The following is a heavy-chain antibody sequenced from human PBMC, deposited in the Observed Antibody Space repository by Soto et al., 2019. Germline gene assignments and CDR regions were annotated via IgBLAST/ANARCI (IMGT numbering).Heavy chain of an antibody. J-gene: IGHJ4*02. CDR3: ARRKERSGPNYFDY. Sequence: QGQLVQSGAEVKKPGASVKVSCKASGYTFTTYDINWVRQAPGQGLEWMGWMNPYTGKAGYAQKFQGRVTMTRDNSISTAYMELSGLRSEDTAVYYCARRKERSGPNYFDYWGQGTLVTVSS. D-gene: IGHD6-25*01. CDR1: GYTFTTYD. CDR2: MNPYTGKA. V-gene: IGHV1-8*01.